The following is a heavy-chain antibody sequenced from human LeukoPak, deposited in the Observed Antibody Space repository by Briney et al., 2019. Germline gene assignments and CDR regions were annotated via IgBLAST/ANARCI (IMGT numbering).Heavy chain of an antibody. V-gene: IGHV4-59*08. D-gene: IGHD6-19*01. CDR3: ARQGLVPRSGWPSYFDP. CDR2: IYYSGNT. CDR1: GGSISSYY. Sequence: SETLFFTCTLSGGSISSYYWSWIRQPPGKGLEWIGNIYYSGNTNYNPSLKSRVTISVDKSKNQFSLKLTSVTAADAALYYCARQGLVPRSGWPSYFDPWGQGTLVTVSS. J-gene: IGHJ5*02.